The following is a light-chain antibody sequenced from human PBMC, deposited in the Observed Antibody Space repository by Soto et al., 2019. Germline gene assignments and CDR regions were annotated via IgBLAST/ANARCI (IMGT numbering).Light chain of an antibody. CDR3: SSYTGSSTLVI. J-gene: IGLJ2*01. Sequence: QSALTQPASVSGSPRQSITISCTGTNSDVGFYDYVSWYQQYPGKAPKLMIYDVTKRPSGVSNRFSGSKSGNTASLTISGLQAEDEADYYCSSYTGSSTLVIFGGGTKLTVL. CDR2: DVT. CDR1: NSDVGFYDY. V-gene: IGLV2-14*01.